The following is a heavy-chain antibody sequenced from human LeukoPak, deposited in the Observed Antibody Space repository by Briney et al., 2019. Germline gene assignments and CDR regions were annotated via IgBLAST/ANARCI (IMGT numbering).Heavy chain of an antibody. J-gene: IGHJ5*02. V-gene: IGHV1-2*06. CDR1: GYTFTGYY. CDR3: ARVSNYVNFGFDP. Sequence: GASVKVSCKASGYTFTGYYMNWVRQAPGQGLEWMGRINPNSGGTNYAQKFQGRVTMTRDTSISTAYMELSRLRSDDTAVYYCARVSNYVNFGFDPWGQGTLVTVSS. D-gene: IGHD4-11*01. CDR2: INPNSGGT.